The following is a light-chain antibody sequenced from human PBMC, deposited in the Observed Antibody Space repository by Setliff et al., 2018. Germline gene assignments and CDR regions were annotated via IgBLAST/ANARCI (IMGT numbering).Light chain of an antibody. J-gene: IGLJ1*01. V-gene: IGLV2-14*03. CDR1: SSDVGSYDL. CDR2: NVS. CDR3: NAYTSRSTYV. Sequence: QSVLTQPASVSGSPGQSITISCSGTSSDVGSYDLVSWYQQHPGKAPKLIIYNVSGRPSGVSHRFSGSKSDNTASLTISGLQAEDEADYYCNAYTSRSTYVFGSGTKATV.